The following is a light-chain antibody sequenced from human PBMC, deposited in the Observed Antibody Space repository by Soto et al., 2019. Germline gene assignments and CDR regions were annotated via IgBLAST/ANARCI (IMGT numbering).Light chain of an antibody. CDR2: DAS. Sequence: TLSLSPGERATLSCRASQSVNNYLTWYQHKPGQAPRLLIYDASNRATGIPARFSGSGSGTDFTLTISSLEPEDFAVYYCHQRNNWPTFGGGTKVDIK. CDR1: QSVNNY. V-gene: IGKV3-11*01. J-gene: IGKJ4*01. CDR3: HQRNNWPT.